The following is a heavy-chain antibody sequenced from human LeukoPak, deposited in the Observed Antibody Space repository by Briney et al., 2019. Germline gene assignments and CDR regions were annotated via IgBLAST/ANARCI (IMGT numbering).Heavy chain of an antibody. CDR2: IYTSGST. CDR3: ARGSQWLANFDY. D-gene: IGHD6-19*01. CDR1: GGSISSYY. Sequence: SETLSLTCTVSGGSISSYYWSWIRQPAGKGLEWIGRIYTSGSTNYNPSLKSRVTMSVDTSKSQFSLKLSSVTAADTAVYYCARGSQWLANFDYWGQGTLVTVSS. V-gene: IGHV4-4*07. J-gene: IGHJ4*02.